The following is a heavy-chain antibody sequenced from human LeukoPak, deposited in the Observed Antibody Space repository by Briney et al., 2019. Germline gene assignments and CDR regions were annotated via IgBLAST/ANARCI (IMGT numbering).Heavy chain of an antibody. J-gene: IGHJ4*02. CDR2: FSDSGGSS. Sequence: GGSLRLSCVASGFTFSSYAMSWVRQAPGKGLEWVSGFSDSGGSSYYADSVKGRFTISRDISKNTLYLQMNSLRAEDTAVYYCAKGDSSGYQVNDSWGQGTLVTVSS. D-gene: IGHD3-22*01. V-gene: IGHV3-23*01. CDR3: AKGDSSGYQVNDS. CDR1: GFTFSSYA.